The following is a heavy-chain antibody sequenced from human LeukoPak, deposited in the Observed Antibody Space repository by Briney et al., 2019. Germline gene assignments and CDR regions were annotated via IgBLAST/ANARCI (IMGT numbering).Heavy chain of an antibody. CDR2: IYIGGGT. Sequence: GGSLRLSCAASGFTVNNNYMSWVRQAPGKGLEWVSVIYIGGGTYYAASVKGRFTIPRDNSKNTLFLQMNSLRADDTAMYYCARGQGAWGQGTLVTVSS. CDR1: GFTVNNNY. J-gene: IGHJ5*02. V-gene: IGHV3-53*01. CDR3: ARGQGA.